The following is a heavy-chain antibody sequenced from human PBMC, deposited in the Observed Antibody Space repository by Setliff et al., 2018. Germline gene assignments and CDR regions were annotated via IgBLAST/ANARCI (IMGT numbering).Heavy chain of an antibody. CDR1: GGSFSSGGYY. CDR2: IYYSGST. V-gene: IGHV4-31*11. D-gene: IGHD4-4*01. CDR3: ARDPLTTTVRHAFDI. J-gene: IGHJ3*02. Sequence: PSETLSLTCAVYGGSFSSGGYYWSWIRQHPGKGLEWIGYIYYSGSTYYNPSLKSRVTISVDTSKNQFSLKLSSVTAADTAVYYCARDPLTTTVRHAFDIWGQGTMVTVSS.